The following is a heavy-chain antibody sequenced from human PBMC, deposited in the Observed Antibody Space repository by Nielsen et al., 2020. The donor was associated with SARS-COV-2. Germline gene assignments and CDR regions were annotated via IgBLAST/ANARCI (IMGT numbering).Heavy chain of an antibody. CDR2: ISAGGDTT. CDR1: GFTFSSYA. J-gene: IGHJ4*02. Sequence: GGSLRLSCAASGFTFSSYAMSWVRQAPGKGLEWVSAISAGGDTTSYADSVKGRLTISRDNSENTLYLQMNSLRAEDTAVYYCAKKGGSTSPYFDYWGQGTLVTVSS. V-gene: IGHV3-23*01. CDR3: AKKGGSTSPYFDY. D-gene: IGHD6-6*01.